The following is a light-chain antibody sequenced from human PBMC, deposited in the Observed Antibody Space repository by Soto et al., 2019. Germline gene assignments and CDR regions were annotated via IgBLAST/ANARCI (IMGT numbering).Light chain of an antibody. J-gene: IGKJ3*01. CDR1: QDISNY. CDR2: AAS. V-gene: IGKV1-27*01. Sequence: DIQMTQSPSSLSASVGDRVTITCRASQDISNYLAWYQQKPGQVPKLLIYAASTLQSGVPSRFSGSGSATDFTLIISSLQPEDVATYYCQKYNSVPLTFGPGTKVDIK. CDR3: QKYNSVPLT.